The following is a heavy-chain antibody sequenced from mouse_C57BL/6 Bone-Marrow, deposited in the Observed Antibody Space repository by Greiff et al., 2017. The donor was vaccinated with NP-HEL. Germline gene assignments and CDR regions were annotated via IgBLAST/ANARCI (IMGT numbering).Heavy chain of an antibody. J-gene: IGHJ4*01. D-gene: IGHD4-1*01. CDR1: GYSFTDYN. Sequence: VQLQQSGPELVKPGASVKISCKASGYSFTDYNMNWVKQSTRKSLEWIGVINPNYGTTSYNQKFKGKATLTVDQSSSTAYMQLNSLTSEDSAVYYGARPWDVNYAMDYWGQGTSVTVSS. V-gene: IGHV1-39*01. CDR2: INPNYGTT. CDR3: ARPWDVNYAMDY.